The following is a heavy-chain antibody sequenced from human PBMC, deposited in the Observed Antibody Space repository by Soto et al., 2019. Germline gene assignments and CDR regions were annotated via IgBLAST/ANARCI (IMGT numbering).Heavy chain of an antibody. CDR2: IFPSGTT. CDR1: GGSLSGATYS. CDR3: ARSREFDY. J-gene: IGHJ4*02. Sequence: SETLSLTCGVSGGSLSGATYSWNWIRQPPGKGLEWIGYIFPSGTTYYNPSLKSRVTISIDVSKNQFSLSLRSLTAADTAVYHCARSREFDYWSQGTLVTVSS. V-gene: IGHV4-30-2*01.